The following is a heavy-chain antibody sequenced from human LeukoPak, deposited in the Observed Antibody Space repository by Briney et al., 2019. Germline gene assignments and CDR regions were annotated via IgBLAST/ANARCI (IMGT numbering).Heavy chain of an antibody. D-gene: IGHD3-3*01. CDR1: GYTFTSYY. CDR2: INPSGGST. CDR3: ARAELYYDFWSGYYFEPLNNWFDP. V-gene: IGHV1-46*03. J-gene: IGHJ5*02. Sequence: ASVKVSCKASGYTFTSYYMHWVRQAPGQGLEWMGIINPSGGSTGYAQKFQGRVTMTRDTSTSTVYMELSSLRSEDTAVYYCARAELYYDFWSGYYFEPLNNWFDPWGQGTLVTVSS.